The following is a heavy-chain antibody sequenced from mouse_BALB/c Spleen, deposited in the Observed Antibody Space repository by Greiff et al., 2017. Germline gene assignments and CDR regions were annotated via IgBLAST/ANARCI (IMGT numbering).Heavy chain of an antibody. CDR3: ARFGNYWYFDV. V-gene: IGHV1-4*02. CDR1: GYTFTSYT. Sequence: VQLQESAAELARPGASVKMSCKASGYTFTSYTMHWVKQRPGQGLEWIGYINPSSGYTEYNQKFKDKTTLTADKSSSTAYMQLSSLTSEDSAVYYCARFGNYWYFDVWGAGTTVTVSS. CDR2: INPSSGYT. D-gene: IGHD2-1*01. J-gene: IGHJ1*01.